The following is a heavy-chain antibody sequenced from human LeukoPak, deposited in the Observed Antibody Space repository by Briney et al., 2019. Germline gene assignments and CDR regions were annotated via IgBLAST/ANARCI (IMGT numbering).Heavy chain of an antibody. J-gene: IGHJ5*02. CDR3: ARGLVYARAIDP. D-gene: IGHD2-8*01. CDR2: INHSGST. V-gene: IGHV4-34*01. CDR1: GFTFDDYG. Sequence: GSLRLSCAASGFTFDDYGMSWIRQPPGKGLEWIGEINHSGSTNYNPSLKSRVTISVDTSKNQFSLKLSSVTAADTAVYYCARGLVYARAIDPWGQGTLVTVSP.